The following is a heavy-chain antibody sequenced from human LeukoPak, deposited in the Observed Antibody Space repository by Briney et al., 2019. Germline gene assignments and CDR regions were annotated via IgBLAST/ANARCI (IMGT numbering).Heavy chain of an antibody. CDR3: SVNYCSGASCYMF. CDR1: GFTFSDSA. CDR2: IRSKPDSYAT. V-gene: IGHV3-73*01. Sequence: PGGSLRLSCAASGFTFSDSAMHWVRQASGKGLEWVGRIRSKPDSYATAYAASVKGRFTISRDDSKNTAYLQMNSLKTEDTAVYYCSVNYCSGASCYMFWGQGTLVTVSS. J-gene: IGHJ4*02. D-gene: IGHD2-15*01.